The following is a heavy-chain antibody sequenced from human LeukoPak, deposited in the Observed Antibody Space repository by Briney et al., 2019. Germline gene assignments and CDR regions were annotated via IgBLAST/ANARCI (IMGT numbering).Heavy chain of an antibody. Sequence: PSETLSLTCTVSGGSIISYCRSWIRQPPGRGLEWIGYIYYSGSTNYNPSLKSRVTISVDTSNNQFSLKLSSVTPADTAVYYCARDSSCPDAYPILDPRDIWGQGTMVTVSS. J-gene: IGHJ3*02. CDR2: IYYSGST. CDR1: GGSIISYC. CDR3: ARDSSCPDAYPILDPRDI. V-gene: IGHV4-59*01. D-gene: IGHD6-13*01.